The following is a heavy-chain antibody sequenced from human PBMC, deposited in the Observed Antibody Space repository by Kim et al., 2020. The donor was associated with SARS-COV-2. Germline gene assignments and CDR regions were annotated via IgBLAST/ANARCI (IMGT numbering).Heavy chain of an antibody. Sequence: SETLSLTCAVYGGSFSGYYWSWIRQPPGKGLGWIGEINHSGTPNYNPSLKSRVTISVDTSKNQFSLKLSSVTAAATAVYYCARATTVYYYYGMDVWGQGTTVTVSS. CDR3: ARATTVYYYYGMDV. V-gene: IGHV4-34*01. CDR1: GGSFSGYY. D-gene: IGHD4-17*01. CDR2: INHSGTP. J-gene: IGHJ6*02.